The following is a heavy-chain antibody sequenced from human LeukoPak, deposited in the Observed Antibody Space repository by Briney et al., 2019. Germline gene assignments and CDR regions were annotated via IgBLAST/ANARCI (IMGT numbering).Heavy chain of an antibody. CDR1: GFTFSIYA. V-gene: IGHV3-23*01. D-gene: IGHD1-26*01. CDR2: ISDSGGTT. J-gene: IGHJ3*02. CDR3: ASSGRIVGATKAFDI. Sequence: GGSLRLSCAASGFTFSIYAMSWVRQAPGKGLEWVSFISDSGGTTHYADSVKGRYTISRDNSKNTLYLQMNSLRAEDTAVYYCASSGRIVGATKAFDIWGQGTMVTVSS.